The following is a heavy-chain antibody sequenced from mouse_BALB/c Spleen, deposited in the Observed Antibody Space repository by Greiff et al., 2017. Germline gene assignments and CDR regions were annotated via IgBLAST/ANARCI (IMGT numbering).Heavy chain of an antibody. CDR3: ARDQGDYGNYGFAY. J-gene: IGHJ3*01. D-gene: IGHD2-1*01. Sequence: GKLVESGPGLVAPSQSLSITCTVSGFSLTSYGVHWVRQPPGKGLEWLGVIWAGGSTNYNSALMSRLSISKDNSKSQVFLKMNSLQTDDTAMYYCARDQGDYGNYGFAYWGQGTLVTVSA. CDR1: GFSLTSYG. CDR2: IWAGGST. V-gene: IGHV2-9*02.